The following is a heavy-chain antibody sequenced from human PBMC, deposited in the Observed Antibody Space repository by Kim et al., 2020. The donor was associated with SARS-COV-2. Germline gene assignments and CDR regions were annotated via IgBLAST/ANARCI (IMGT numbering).Heavy chain of an antibody. Sequence: GGSLRLSCAASRFTFSRYTMNWVRQAPGKGLEWVSSISSSSSYIYYADSVKGRFTISRDNAKNSLYLQMNSLRAEDTAVYYCARDGATYGDYVSYWGQGTLVTVSS. V-gene: IGHV3-21*01. CDR3: ARDGATYGDYVSY. D-gene: IGHD4-17*01. J-gene: IGHJ4*02. CDR1: RFTFSRYT. CDR2: ISSSSSYI.